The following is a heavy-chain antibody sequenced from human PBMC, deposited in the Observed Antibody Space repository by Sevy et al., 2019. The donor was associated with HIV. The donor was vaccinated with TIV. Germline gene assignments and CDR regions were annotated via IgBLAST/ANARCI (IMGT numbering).Heavy chain of an antibody. Sequence: ASVKVSCKASGYTFTSYGISWVRQAPGQGLEWMGWISAYNGNTNYAQKLQGRVTMTTDTSTSTPYMELRSLRSDDTAVYYCARVNYYGSGSYRNAFVIWGQGTMVTVSS. V-gene: IGHV1-18*01. D-gene: IGHD3-10*01. CDR3: ARVNYYGSGSYRNAFVI. CDR2: ISAYNGNT. CDR1: GYTFTSYG. J-gene: IGHJ3*02.